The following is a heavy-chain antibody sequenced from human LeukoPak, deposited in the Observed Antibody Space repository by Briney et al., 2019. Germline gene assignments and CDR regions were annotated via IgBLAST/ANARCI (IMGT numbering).Heavy chain of an antibody. CDR2: IYSSGST. D-gene: IGHD6-13*01. J-gene: IGHJ5*02. V-gene: IGHV4-4*07. CDR3: AKGGSSWNNWFDP. Sequence: SETLSLTCTVSGGSINSYYWSWIRQPAGKGLEWIGRIYSSGSTNYNPSLKSRVIMSVDTSKNQFSLKLSSMTAADTAVYYCAKGGSSWNNWFDPWGQGTLVTVSS. CDR1: GGSINSYY.